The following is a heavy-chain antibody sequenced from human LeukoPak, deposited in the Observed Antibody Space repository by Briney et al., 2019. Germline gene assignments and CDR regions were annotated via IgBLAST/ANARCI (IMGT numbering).Heavy chain of an antibody. J-gene: IGHJ4*02. CDR1: GGSISSGDYY. Sequence: SETLSLTCTVSGGSISSGDYYWSWIRQPPGKGLEWIGYIYYSGRTYYNPSLKSRVTISVDTSKNQFSLKLSSVTAADTAVYYCARENYYDSSGYSWGQGTLVTVSS. CDR3: ARENYYDSSGYS. D-gene: IGHD3-22*01. CDR2: IYYSGRT. V-gene: IGHV4-30-4*01.